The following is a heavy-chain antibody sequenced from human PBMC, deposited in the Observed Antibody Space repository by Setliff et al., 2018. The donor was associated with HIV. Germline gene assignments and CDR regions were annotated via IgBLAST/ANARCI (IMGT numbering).Heavy chain of an antibody. V-gene: IGHV3-53*04. Sequence: PGGSPRLSCAASGFSISSNYMSWVRQAPGKGLEWVSVIYAAGSTYYADSVKGRFTISRHNSKNTLYLQLNSLRAEDTAVYYCARVSKSSPDAFDIWGQGTMVTVSS. CDR1: GFSISSNY. CDR3: ARVSKSSPDAFDI. D-gene: IGHD6-13*01. CDR2: IYAAGST. J-gene: IGHJ3*02.